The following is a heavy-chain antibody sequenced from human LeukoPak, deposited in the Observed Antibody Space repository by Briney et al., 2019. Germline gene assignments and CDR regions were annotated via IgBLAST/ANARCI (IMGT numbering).Heavy chain of an antibody. Sequence: SETLSLTCAVYGGSFSGYYWIWIRQPPGKGLEWIGEINHSGSTNYNPSLKSRVTISVDTSKNKFSLKLSSVTAADTAVYYCARDHTLDYWGQGTLVTVSS. D-gene: IGHD2-15*01. V-gene: IGHV4-34*01. CDR3: ARDHTLDY. J-gene: IGHJ4*02. CDR1: GGSFSGYY. CDR2: INHSGST.